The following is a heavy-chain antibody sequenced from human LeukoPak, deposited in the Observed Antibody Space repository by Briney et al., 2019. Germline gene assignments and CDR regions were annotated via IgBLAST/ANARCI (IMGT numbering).Heavy chain of an antibody. V-gene: IGHV4-38-2*02. Sequence: SETLSLTCSVSGFSISSGYYWGWIRQPPGRGLEWIATFYHSGTTYYNPSLKSRVTISLDTSKNQFSLNLTSVTAADTAVYYCARAHYYDSSGYYFWWFDPWGQGTLVIVSS. CDR1: GFSISSGYY. J-gene: IGHJ5*02. CDR2: FYHSGTT. CDR3: ARAHYYDSSGYYFWWFDP. D-gene: IGHD3-22*01.